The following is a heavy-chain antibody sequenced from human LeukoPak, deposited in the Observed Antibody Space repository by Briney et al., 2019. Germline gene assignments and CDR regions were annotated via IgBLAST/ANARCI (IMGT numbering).Heavy chain of an antibody. CDR3: GRTGGYSSPLGV. CDR1: GGSISSNNW. D-gene: IGHD5-18*01. CDR2: IYHSGST. Sequence: SGTLSLTCAVSGGSISSNNWWSWVRQPPGKGLEWIGEIYHSGSTNYNPFLKSRVIISVDTSKNQFSLKLTSVTAADTAVYYCGRTGGYSSPLGVWGQGTLVTVSS. J-gene: IGHJ4*02. V-gene: IGHV4-4*02.